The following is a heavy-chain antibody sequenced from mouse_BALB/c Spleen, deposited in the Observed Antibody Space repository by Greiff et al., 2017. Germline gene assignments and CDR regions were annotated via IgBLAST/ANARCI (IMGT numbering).Heavy chain of an antibody. Sequence: QVQLKQSGAELVKPGASVKLSCKASGYTFTSYYMYWVKQRPGQGLEWIGEINPSNGGTNFNEKFKSKATLTVDKSSSTAYMQLSSLTSEDSAVYYCTRYDYWYLDVWGAGTTVTVSS. J-gene: IGHJ1*01. CDR2: INPSNGGT. CDR3: TRYDYWYLDV. D-gene: IGHD2-3*01. CDR1: GYTFTSYY. V-gene: IGHV1S81*02.